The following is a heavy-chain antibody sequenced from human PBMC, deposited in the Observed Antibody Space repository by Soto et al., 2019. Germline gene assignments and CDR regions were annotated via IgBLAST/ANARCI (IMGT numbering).Heavy chain of an antibody. CDR2: VTNRGYT. CDR3: GRGLAVTVVGDIFDV. Sequence: AQLQVSGPGLVKPSGTLSLTCSLSGDSIATVGSSWTWIRHSSNRGLEWIGCVTNRGYTHYNPSLKSRSSIPADTSTNNFSLQRRSVTVADTATYYCGRGLAVTVVGDIFDVWSHGILVSVSP. J-gene: IGHJ4*01. D-gene: IGHD2-2*01. CDR1: GDSIATVGSS. V-gene: IGHV4-30-4*07.